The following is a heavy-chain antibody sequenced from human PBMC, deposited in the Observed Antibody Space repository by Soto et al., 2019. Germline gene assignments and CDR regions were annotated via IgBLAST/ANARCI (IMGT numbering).Heavy chain of an antibody. CDR3: ARYTVTTFSHAFDI. Sequence: SETLSLTCTVSGGSISSYYWSWIRQPPGKGLEWIGYIYYSGSTNYNPSLKSRVTISVDTSKNQFSLKLSSVTAADTAVYYCARYTVTTFSHAFDIWGQGTMVTVSS. V-gene: IGHV4-59*01. D-gene: IGHD4-17*01. CDR2: IYYSGST. CDR1: GGSISSYY. J-gene: IGHJ3*02.